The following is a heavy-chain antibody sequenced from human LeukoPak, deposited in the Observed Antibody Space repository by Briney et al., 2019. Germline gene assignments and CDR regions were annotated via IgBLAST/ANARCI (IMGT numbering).Heavy chain of an antibody. CDR2: IKNDGSEK. CDR3: ARVGSIAAAGTPDY. CDR1: GFTFSTYW. V-gene: IGHV3-7*02. J-gene: IGHJ4*02. Sequence: AGGSLRLSCAASGFTFSTYWMAWVRQVPGKGLEWVATIKNDGSEKNYVDSVKGRFTISRDNAKNSLYLQMSGLRAEDTAVYYCARVGSIAAAGTPDYWGQGTLVTVSS. D-gene: IGHD6-13*01.